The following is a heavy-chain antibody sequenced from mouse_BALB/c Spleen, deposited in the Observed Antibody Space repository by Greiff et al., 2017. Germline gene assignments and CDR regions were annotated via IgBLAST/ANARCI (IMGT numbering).Heavy chain of an antibody. CDR3: APLTGNYYAMDY. J-gene: IGHJ4*01. V-gene: IGHV14-3*02. CDR1: GFNIKDTY. CDR2: IDPANGNT. Sequence: VQLQQSGAELVKPGASVKLSCTASGFNIKDTYMHWVKQRPEQGLEWIGRIDPANGNTKYDPKFPGKATITADTSSNTAYLQLSSLTSEDTAVYYCAPLTGNYYAMDYWGQGTSVTVSA. D-gene: IGHD4-1*01.